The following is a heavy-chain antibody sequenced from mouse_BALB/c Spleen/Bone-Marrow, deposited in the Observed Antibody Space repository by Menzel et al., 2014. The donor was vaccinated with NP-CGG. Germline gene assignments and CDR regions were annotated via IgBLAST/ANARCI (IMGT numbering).Heavy chain of an antibody. V-gene: IGHV7-3*02. CDR2: IRNEANGYTT. CDR3: ARDNGSSPSYWFFNV. Sequence: DVMLVESGGGLVQPGGSLRLSCATSGFTFTDYYMTWVRQPSGKALEWLSFIRNEANGYTTEYSASVKGRFTISRDNSQSILYLQMNTLRPEDSATYYCARDNGSSPSYWFFNVWGAGTTVTVSS. J-gene: IGHJ1*01. D-gene: IGHD1-1*01. CDR1: GFTFTDYY.